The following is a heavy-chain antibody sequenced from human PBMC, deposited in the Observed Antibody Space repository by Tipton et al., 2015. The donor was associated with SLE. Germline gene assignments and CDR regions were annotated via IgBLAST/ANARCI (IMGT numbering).Heavy chain of an antibody. J-gene: IGHJ3*02. V-gene: IGHV4-39*07. CDR2: IYYSGST. CDR3: ARDEGGWTWGAIDI. Sequence: TLSLTCTVSGGSISSSSYYWGWIRQPPGKGLEWIGSIYYSGSTYYNPSLKSRVTISVDTSKNQFSLKLSSVTAADTAVYYCARDEGGWTWGAIDIWGQGTMVTVSS. D-gene: IGHD6-19*01. CDR1: GGSISSSSYY.